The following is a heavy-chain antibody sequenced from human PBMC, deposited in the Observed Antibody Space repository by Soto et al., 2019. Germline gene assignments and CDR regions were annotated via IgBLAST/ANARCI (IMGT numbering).Heavy chain of an antibody. CDR3: ARGPEYDYVWGSYQTRTYFDY. V-gene: IGHV3-33*01. CDR2: IWYDGSNK. CDR1: GFTFSSYG. J-gene: IGHJ4*02. D-gene: IGHD3-16*02. Sequence: GSLRLSCAAPGFTFSSYGMHWVRQAPGKGLEWVAVIWYDGSNKYYADSVKGRFTISRDNSKNTLYLQMNSLRAEDTAVYYCARGPEYDYVWGSYQTRTYFDYWGQGTLVTVSS.